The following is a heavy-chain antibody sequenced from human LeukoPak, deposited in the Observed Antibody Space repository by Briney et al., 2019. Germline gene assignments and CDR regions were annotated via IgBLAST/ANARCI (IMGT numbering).Heavy chain of an antibody. CDR2: INPNSGGA. V-gene: IGHV1-2*02. D-gene: IGHD3-10*01. J-gene: IGHJ6*02. Sequence: ASVKVSCKASGYTFTGYYMHWVRQAPGQGLEWMGWINPNSGGANFAQKFQGRVTMTRDTSISTAYMELSRLRSDDTAVYYCARSLPFYGSGTYSYSYGMDVWGQGTTVTVSS. CDR1: GYTFTGYY. CDR3: ARSLPFYGSGTYSYSYGMDV.